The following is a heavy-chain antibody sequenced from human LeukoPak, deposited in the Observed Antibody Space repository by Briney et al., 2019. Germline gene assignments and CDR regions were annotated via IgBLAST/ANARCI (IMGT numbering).Heavy chain of an antibody. D-gene: IGHD1-26*01. CDR1: GFTFSTFA. CDR2: IFPSGGEI. V-gene: IGHV3-23*01. J-gene: IGHJ4*02. CDR3: ARVSESYHDY. Sequence: GSLRLSCAASGFTFSTFAMIWVRQPPGKGLEWVSSIFPSGGEIHYADSVRGRFTISRDNSKSTLSLQMNSLRAEDTAIYYCARVSESYHDYWGQGTLVTVSS.